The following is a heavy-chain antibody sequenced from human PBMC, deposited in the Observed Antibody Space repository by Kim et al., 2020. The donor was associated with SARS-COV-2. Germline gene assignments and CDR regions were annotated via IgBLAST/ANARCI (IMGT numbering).Heavy chain of an antibody. D-gene: IGHD6-19*01. J-gene: IGHJ4*02. Sequence: SVKVSCKASGGTFSSYAISWVRQAPGQGLEWMGGIIPIFGTANYAQKFQGRVTITADESTSTAYMELSSLRSEDTAVYYCARNVIAVAVVWGYFDYWGQGTLVTVSS. CDR2: IIPIFGTA. V-gene: IGHV1-69*13. CDR1: GGTFSSYA. CDR3: ARNVIAVAVVWGYFDY.